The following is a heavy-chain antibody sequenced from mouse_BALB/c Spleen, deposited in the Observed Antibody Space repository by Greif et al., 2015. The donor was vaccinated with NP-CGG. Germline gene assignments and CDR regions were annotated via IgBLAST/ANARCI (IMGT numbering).Heavy chain of an antibody. Sequence: EVKLQESGVELVKPGASVKLSCTASGFNIKDTYMHWVKQRPEQGLEWIGRIDPANGNTKYDPKFQGKATITADTSSNTAYLQLSSLTSEDTAVYYCARARPYYAMDYWGQGTSVTVSS. CDR1: GFNIKDTY. CDR3: ARARPYYAMDY. V-gene: IGHV14-3*02. CDR2: IDPANGNT. J-gene: IGHJ4*01. D-gene: IGHD3-1*01.